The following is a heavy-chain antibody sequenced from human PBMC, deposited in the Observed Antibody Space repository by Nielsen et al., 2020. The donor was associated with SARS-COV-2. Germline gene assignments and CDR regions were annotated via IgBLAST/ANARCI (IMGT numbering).Heavy chain of an antibody. CDR3: ARGSGSTEGYFYGRYYYYYMDV. CDR2: ISSSDSYI. J-gene: IGHJ6*03. Sequence: VRQMPGKGLEWVSSISSSDSYIYYADSVKGRFIISRDNAKNSLYLQMNSLRAEDTSVYYCARGSGSTEGYFYGRYYYYYMDVWGKGTTVTVSS. V-gene: IGHV3-21*01. D-gene: IGHD5-18*01.